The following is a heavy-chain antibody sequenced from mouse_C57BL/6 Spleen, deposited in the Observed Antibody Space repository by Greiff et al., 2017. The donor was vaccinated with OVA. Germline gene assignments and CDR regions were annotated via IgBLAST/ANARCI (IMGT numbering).Heavy chain of an antibody. V-gene: IGHV1-9*01. J-gene: IGHJ1*03. CDR3: ARRVRLLYFDV. CDR1: GYTFTGYW. D-gene: IGHD2-14*01. CDR2: ILPGSGST. Sequence: VQLQQSGAELMKPGASVKLSCKATGYTFTGYWIEWVKQRPGHGLEWIGEILPGSGSTNCNEKFKGKATFTADTSSNTAYMQLSSLTTEDSAIYYCARRVRLLYFDVWGTGTTVTVSS.